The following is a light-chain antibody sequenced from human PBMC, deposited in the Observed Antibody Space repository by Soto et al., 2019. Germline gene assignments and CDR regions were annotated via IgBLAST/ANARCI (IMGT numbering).Light chain of an antibody. Sequence: DIQMAQSPSTLSGSVGDRVTITCRASQTMSSWLAWYQQKPGKAPKLLSYKASTLKSGVPSRFSGSGSGTEFTPTIRSLQPDDFATYYCQPYNSYSEAFGQGTKVDI. J-gene: IGKJ1*01. CDR1: QTMSSW. CDR2: KAS. V-gene: IGKV1-5*03. CDR3: QPYNSYSEA.